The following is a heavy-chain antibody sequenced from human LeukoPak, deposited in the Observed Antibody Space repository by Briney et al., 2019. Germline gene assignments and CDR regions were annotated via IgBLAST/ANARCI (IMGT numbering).Heavy chain of an antibody. J-gene: IGHJ4*02. CDR2: TRYRSTWNN. CDR3: VRDFNWAFDY. CDR1: GDSVSSKSVS. D-gene: IGHD7-27*01. V-gene: IGHV6-1*01. Sequence: SQTLSLTCAISGDSVSSKSVSWNWIRQSPSRGLEYLGRTRYRSTWNNFYSLSVQGRISINADTSRNQVSLRLNSVPPEDTALYYCVRDFNWAFDYWGQGTLVTVSS.